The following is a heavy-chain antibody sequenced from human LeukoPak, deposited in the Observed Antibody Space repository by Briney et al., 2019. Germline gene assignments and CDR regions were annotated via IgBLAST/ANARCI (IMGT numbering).Heavy chain of an antibody. V-gene: IGHV3-53*05. J-gene: IGHJ6*03. CDR1: GFIVSSNY. D-gene: IGHD2-2*01. CDR2: IYSDGRA. CDR3: AKAPYCSSTSCYRGYYMDV. Sequence: PGGSLRLSCAASGFIVSSNYMSWVRQAPGKGLEWVSFIYSDGRAYYADSVKGRFTISRDNSESTLYLQMNSLRAEDTAVYYCAKAPYCSSTSCYRGYYMDVWGKGTTVTVSS.